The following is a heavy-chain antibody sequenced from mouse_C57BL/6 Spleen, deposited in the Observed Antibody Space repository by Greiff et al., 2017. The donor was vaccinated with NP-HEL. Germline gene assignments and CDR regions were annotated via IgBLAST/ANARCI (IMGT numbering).Heavy chain of an antibody. V-gene: IGHV1-5*01. Sequence: EVQLQQSGTVLARPGASVKMSCKTSGYTFTSYWMHWVKQRPGQGLEWIGAIYPGNSDTSYNQKFKGKAKLTAVTSASTAYMELSSLTNEDSAVYYCTKYYGSSGGYFDVWGTGTTVTVSS. CDR2: IYPGNSDT. CDR3: TKYYGSSGGYFDV. D-gene: IGHD1-1*01. J-gene: IGHJ1*03. CDR1: GYTFTSYW.